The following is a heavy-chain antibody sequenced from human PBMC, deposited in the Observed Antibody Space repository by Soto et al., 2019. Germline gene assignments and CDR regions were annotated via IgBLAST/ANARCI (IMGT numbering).Heavy chain of an antibody. J-gene: IGHJ5*02. V-gene: IGHV3-23*01. CDR1: GFTFSSYA. D-gene: IGHD2-15*01. Sequence: PGGSLILSCAASGFTFSSYAMSWVRQAPGKGLEWVSAISGSGGSTYYADSVKGRFTISRDNSKNTLYLQMNSLRAEDTAVYYCTTDLWRIAVVVGSTGYFNPWGQGTQVTVSS. CDR3: TTDLWRIAVVVGSTGYFNP. CDR2: ISGSGGST.